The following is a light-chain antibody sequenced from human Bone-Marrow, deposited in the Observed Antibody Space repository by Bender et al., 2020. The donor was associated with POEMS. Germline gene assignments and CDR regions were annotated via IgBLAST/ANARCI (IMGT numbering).Light chain of an antibody. J-gene: IGLJ2*01. V-gene: IGLV2-23*02. Sequence: QSALSQPASVSGSPGQSITISCTGTSSDVGGYNLVSWYQQYPGTAPQLIIYEVTKRHSGVSNRFSASKSGSTASLTISGLQAEDEASYYCCSSTFSGTLFGGGTRLTVL. CDR1: SSDVGGYNL. CDR3: CSSTFSGTL. CDR2: EVT.